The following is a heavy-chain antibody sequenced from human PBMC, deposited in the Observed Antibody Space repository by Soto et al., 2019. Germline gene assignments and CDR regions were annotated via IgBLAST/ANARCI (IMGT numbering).Heavy chain of an antibody. CDR2: INAGNGNT. D-gene: IGHD3-3*01. Sequence: ASVKVSCKASGYTFTSYAMHWVRQAPGQRLEWMGWINAGNGNTKYSQKFQGRVTITRDTSASTAYMELSSLRSEDTAVYYCARGVFLEWFLPAAGFDPWGQGTLVTVSS. J-gene: IGHJ5*02. V-gene: IGHV1-3*01. CDR3: ARGVFLEWFLPAAGFDP. CDR1: GYTFTSYA.